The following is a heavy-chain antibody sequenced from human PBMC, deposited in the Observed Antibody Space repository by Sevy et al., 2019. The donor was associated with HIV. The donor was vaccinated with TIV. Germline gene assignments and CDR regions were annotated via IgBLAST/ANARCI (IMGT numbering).Heavy chain of an antibody. V-gene: IGHV3-23*01. CDR3: AKSLVVFDGFDI. Sequence: GGSLRLSCVASGFTFSSYAMSWVRQAPGKGLEWVSAMSGSGAIVYYADSVKGRLTISRDNPKNTLYLQMSSLRAEDTALYYCAKSLVVFDGFDIWGQGTRVTVSS. J-gene: IGHJ3*02. CDR1: GFTFSSYA. D-gene: IGHD2-8*02. CDR2: MSGSGAIV.